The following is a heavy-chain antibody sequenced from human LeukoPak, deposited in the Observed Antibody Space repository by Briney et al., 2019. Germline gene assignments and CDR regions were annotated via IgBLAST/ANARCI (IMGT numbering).Heavy chain of an antibody. CDR2: IYTSGST. D-gene: IGHD3-16*02. Sequence: SETLSLTCTVSGGSISSYYWSWIRQPAGKGLEWIGRIYTSGSTNYNPSLKRRVTMSGDTSKNQFSLKLSSVTAADTAVYYCAREVTFGGVIVISPIFDYWGQGTLVTVSS. V-gene: IGHV4-4*07. CDR3: AREVTFGGVIVISPIFDY. J-gene: IGHJ4*02. CDR1: GGSISSYY.